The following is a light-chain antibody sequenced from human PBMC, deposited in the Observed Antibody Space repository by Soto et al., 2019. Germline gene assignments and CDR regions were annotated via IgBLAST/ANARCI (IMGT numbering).Light chain of an antibody. CDR3: SSYTSRSTVI. CDR2: GVT. CDR1: DSDVGGYNF. J-gene: IGLJ2*01. Sequence: QSVLTQPASVSGSPGQSITNSCTGTDSDVGGYNFVSWYQQHPGKAPKLMIYGVTNRPSGVSNRFSGSKSGNTASLTISGLQAEDEADYYCSSYTSRSTVIFGGGTKVTVL. V-gene: IGLV2-14*01.